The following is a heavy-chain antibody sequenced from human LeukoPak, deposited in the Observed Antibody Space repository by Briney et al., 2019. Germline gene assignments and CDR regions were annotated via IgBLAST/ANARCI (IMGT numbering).Heavy chain of an antibody. J-gene: IGHJ4*02. V-gene: IGHV4-30-4*01. CDR2: IYYSGRT. CDR1: GGSISSGDYY. Sequence: SQTLSLSCTVSGGSISSGDYYWSWIRQPPGKGLEWIGYIYYSGRTYYNPSLKSRVTISVDTSKNQFSLKLSSVTAADTAVYYCARTALDYYDSSGHGGFDYWGQGTLVTVSS. D-gene: IGHD3-22*01. CDR3: ARTALDYYDSSGHGGFDY.